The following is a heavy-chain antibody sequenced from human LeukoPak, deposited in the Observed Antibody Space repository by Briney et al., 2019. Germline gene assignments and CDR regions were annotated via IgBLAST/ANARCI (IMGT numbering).Heavy chain of an antibody. CDR3: ARDGSLGY. Sequence: AGVKVSCKASGYTFTDYYIHWVRQAPGQGLEWMGWINSNSGATNYAQKFQGRVTMTRDTSISTAYMELTRLGSDDTAVYYCARDGSLGYWGQGTLVTV. J-gene: IGHJ4*02. CDR1: GYTFTDYY. V-gene: IGHV1-2*02. D-gene: IGHD5-12*01. CDR2: INSNSGAT.